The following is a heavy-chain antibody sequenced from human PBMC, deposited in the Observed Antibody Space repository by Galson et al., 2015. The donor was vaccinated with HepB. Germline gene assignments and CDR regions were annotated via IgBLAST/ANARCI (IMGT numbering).Heavy chain of an antibody. CDR1: GYTFTSYD. V-gene: IGHV1-8*01. Sequence: SVKVSCKASGYTFTSYDINWVRQATGQGLEWMGWMNPNSGNTGYAQKFQGRVTMTRNASISTAYMELSSLRSEDTAVYYCARGGSSGYNTGFDYWGQGTLVTVSS. CDR3: ARGGSSGYNTGFDY. CDR2: MNPNSGNT. J-gene: IGHJ4*02. D-gene: IGHD3-22*01.